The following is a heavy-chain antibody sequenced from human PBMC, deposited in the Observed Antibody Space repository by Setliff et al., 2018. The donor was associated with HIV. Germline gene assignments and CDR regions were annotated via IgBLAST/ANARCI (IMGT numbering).Heavy chain of an antibody. V-gene: IGHV4-59*08. CDR1: GGSISSYY. Sequence: NPSETLSLTCTVSGGSISSYYWSWIRQPPGKGLEWIGYIYYSGSTNYNPSLKSRVTISIDTSTNQFSLKLSSVTAADTAVYFCARTRYFYDSSDRYWVIDSWGQGTLVTVSS. CDR3: ARTRYFYDSSDRYWVIDS. J-gene: IGHJ5*01. D-gene: IGHD3-22*01. CDR2: IYYSGST.